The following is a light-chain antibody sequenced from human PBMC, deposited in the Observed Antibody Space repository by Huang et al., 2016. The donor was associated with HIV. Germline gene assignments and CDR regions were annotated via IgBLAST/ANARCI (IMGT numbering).Light chain of an antibody. V-gene: IGKV3-15*01. CDR2: GAS. J-gene: IGKJ2*01. CDR3: QQYSNMNT. Sequence: EIQMTQSPGTLSVSPGERVTLYCMASQSVGSSLAWFQHKPGQAPRLLIYGASTRATDIPVRFSGSGSGTEFTLSINSPQSEDYAVYYCQQYSNMNTFGQGTRLEIK. CDR1: QSVGSS.